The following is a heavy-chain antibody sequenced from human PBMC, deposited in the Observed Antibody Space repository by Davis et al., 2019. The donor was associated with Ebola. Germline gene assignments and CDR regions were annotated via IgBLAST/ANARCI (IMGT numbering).Heavy chain of an antibody. CDR2: IYPGDSDT. J-gene: IGHJ3*02. CDR3: ASLRRTITGMDDAFDI. CDR1: GYTFTRYW. D-gene: IGHD2-8*02. V-gene: IGHV5-51*01. Sequence: KVSCKGSGYTFTRYWIGWVRQMPGKGPEWMGIIYPGDSDTRYSPSFQGQVTISADKSISTAYLQWSSLKASDTAMYYCASLRRTITGMDDAFDIWGQGTMVTVSS.